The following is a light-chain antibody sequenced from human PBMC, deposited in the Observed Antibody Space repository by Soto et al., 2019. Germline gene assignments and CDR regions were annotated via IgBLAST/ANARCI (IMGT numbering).Light chain of an antibody. CDR1: QSNNNY. J-gene: IGKJ5*01. CDR3: QQSYSTPPIT. CDR2: AAS. Sequence: DIQMTQSPSSLSASVGDRVTITCRANQSNNNYLNWYQQKPGKAPKLLIYAASNLQRGVPSKYSGSGSGTDFTLTISSLQPEDFATYYCQQSYSTPPITFGQGTRLEIK. V-gene: IGKV1-39*01.